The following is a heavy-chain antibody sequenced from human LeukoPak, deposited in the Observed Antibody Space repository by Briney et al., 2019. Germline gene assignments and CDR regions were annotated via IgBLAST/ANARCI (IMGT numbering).Heavy chain of an antibody. CDR2: ISYDGSNK. D-gene: IGHD6-13*01. J-gene: IGHJ4*02. V-gene: IGHV3-30*03. CDR1: GFTFSSYG. CDR3: AVLTAAGRGRGLFDY. Sequence: PGRSLRLSCAASGFTFSSYGMHWVRQAPGKGLEWVAVISYDGSNKYYADSVKGRFIISRDNSKNTLYLQMNSLRAEDTAVYCCAVLTAAGRGRGLFDYWGQGTLVTVSS.